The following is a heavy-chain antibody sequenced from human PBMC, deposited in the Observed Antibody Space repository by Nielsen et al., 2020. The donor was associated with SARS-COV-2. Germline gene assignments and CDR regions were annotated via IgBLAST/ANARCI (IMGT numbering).Heavy chain of an antibody. Sequence: ASVKVSCKASGYTFTSYGISWVRQAPGQGLEWLGWISGYNGNTNYAQKLQGRVTMTTDTSTSTAYMELRSLRSADTAVYYCARDAPRYDYVWGSSDYWGQETLVTVSS. CDR1: GYTFTSYG. CDR2: ISGYNGNT. D-gene: IGHD3-16*01. V-gene: IGHV1-18*01. J-gene: IGHJ4*02. CDR3: ARDAPRYDYVWGSSDY.